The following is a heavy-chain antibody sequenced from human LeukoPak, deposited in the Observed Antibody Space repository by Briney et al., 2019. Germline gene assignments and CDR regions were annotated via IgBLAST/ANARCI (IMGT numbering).Heavy chain of an antibody. D-gene: IGHD2-2*01. CDR2: INHSGST. J-gene: IGHJ3*02. Sequence: SETLSLTCAVYGGSFSGYYWSWIRQPPGKGLEWTGEINHSGSTNYNPSLKSRVTISVDTSKNQFSLKLSSVTAADTAVYYCARFCSSTSCWDAFDIWGQGTMVTVSS. V-gene: IGHV4-34*01. CDR3: ARFCSSTSCWDAFDI. CDR1: GGSFSGYY.